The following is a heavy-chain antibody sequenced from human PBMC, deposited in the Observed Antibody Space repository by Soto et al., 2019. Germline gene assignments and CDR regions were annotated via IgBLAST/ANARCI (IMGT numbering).Heavy chain of an antibody. CDR2: IYYSGST. J-gene: IGHJ6*02. V-gene: IGHV4-31*02. Sequence: NPSETLSLTCSVSSGSINSGGYYWSWIRQHPGKGLGWIGYIYYSGSTYYNPSLKSRLIISIDTSRNHFSLELSSVTAADTAVYYCARLVENGAYRAGLDVWGQGTTVTVSS. CDR1: SGSINSGGYY. D-gene: IGHD2-8*01. CDR3: ARLVENGAYRAGLDV.